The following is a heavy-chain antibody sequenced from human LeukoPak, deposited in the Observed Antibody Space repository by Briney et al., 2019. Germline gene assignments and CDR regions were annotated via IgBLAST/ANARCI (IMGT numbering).Heavy chain of an antibody. D-gene: IGHD3-10*01. CDR2: ICWNSGSI. Sequence: GGSLRLSCAASGFTFDDYAMHWVRHAPGKGLEWVSGICWNSGSIGYADSVKGRFTISRDNAKNSLYLQMNSLRAEDTALYYCARWGDSFDYWGQGTLVTVSS. CDR1: GFTFDDYA. V-gene: IGHV3-9*01. CDR3: ARWGDSFDY. J-gene: IGHJ4*02.